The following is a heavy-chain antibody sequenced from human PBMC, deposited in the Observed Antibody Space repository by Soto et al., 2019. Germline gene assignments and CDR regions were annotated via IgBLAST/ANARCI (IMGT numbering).Heavy chain of an antibody. Sequence: SVKVSCKASGGTFSSYRFNWVRQARGQGLEWLGGIVPIYRTADYAQKFQGGVTITADESTRTVYMELSSLKSQDTALYYCARDSGAKLSSSWGQGTLVTVSS. V-gene: IGHV1-69*13. CDR1: GGTFSSYR. CDR3: ARDSGAKLSSS. CDR2: IVPIYRTA. D-gene: IGHD6-13*01. J-gene: IGHJ4*02.